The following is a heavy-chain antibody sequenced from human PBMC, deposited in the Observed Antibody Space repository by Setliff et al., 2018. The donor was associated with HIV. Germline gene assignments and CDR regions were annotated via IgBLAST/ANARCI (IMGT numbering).Heavy chain of an antibody. CDR1: YGSISGHY. J-gene: IGHJ3*02. CDR2: IHHSGGT. V-gene: IGHV4-59*11. CDR3: ARFYYHYDSTNDAFDI. D-gene: IGHD3-22*01. Sequence: SETLSLTCTVSYGSISGHYWTWVRQPPGKGLEWIGYIHHSGGTQYNPSLMSRLTMSVDSSKNQFSLSLSSVTAADTAVYYCARFYYHYDSTNDAFDIWGQGTMVTVSS.